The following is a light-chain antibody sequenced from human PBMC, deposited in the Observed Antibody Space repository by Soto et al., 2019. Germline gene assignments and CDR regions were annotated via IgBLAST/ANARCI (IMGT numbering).Light chain of an antibody. CDR1: QSISSW. J-gene: IGKJ5*01. CDR2: DAS. V-gene: IGKV1-5*01. CDR3: QQAYSFPIT. Sequence: DIQMAQSPSTLSASLGGRVTITRLASQSISSWLAWYQQKPGKAPKLLIYDASSLESGVPSRFSGSGSGTDFTLTINSLQPEDFATYYCQQAYSFPITFGQGTRLEIK.